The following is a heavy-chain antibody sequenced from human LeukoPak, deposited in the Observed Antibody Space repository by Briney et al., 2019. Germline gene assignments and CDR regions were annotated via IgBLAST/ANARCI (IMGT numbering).Heavy chain of an antibody. J-gene: IGHJ5*02. CDR3: ARDLAIAAAGDNWFDP. Sequence: ASVKVSCKASGYTFTSYYMHWVRQAPGQGLEWMGIINPSGGSTSYAQKFQGRVTMTRDTSTSTVYMELSSLRSENTAVYYCARDLAIAAAGDNWFDPWGQGTLVTVSS. D-gene: IGHD6-13*01. CDR2: INPSGGST. CDR1: GYTFTSYY. V-gene: IGHV1-46*01.